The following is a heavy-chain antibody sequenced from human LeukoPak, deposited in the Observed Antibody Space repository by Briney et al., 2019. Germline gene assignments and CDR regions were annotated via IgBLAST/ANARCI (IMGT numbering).Heavy chain of an antibody. J-gene: IGHJ5*02. CDR3: AGKYSSPQYNWFDP. Sequence: SETLSLTCAVYGGSFSGYYWSWIRQPPGKGLEWIGEINHSGSTNYNPSLKSRVTISVDTSKNQFSLKLSSVTAADTAVYYCAGKYSSPQYNWFDPWGQGILVTVSS. V-gene: IGHV4-34*01. D-gene: IGHD6-6*01. CDR2: INHSGST. CDR1: GGSFSGYY.